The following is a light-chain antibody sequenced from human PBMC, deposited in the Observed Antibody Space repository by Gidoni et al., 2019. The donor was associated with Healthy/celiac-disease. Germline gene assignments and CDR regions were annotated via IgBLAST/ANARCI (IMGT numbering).Light chain of an antibody. CDR3: QQSYSTLWT. CDR1: QSISSY. V-gene: IGKV1-39*01. Sequence: DIVMTWYPSSLSASVEDRVTITCRASQSISSYLNWYQQKPGKAPKLLIYAASSVQSGVPSRFSGSGSGTDFTLTISSLQPEGFAAYYCQQSYSTLWTFGQGTKVEIK. CDR2: AAS. J-gene: IGKJ1*01.